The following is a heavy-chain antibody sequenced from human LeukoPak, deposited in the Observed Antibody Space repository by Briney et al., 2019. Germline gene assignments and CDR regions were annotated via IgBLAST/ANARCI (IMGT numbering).Heavy chain of an antibody. D-gene: IGHD3-3*01. CDR3: ARAQYYDFWSGYYTGSHAFDI. J-gene: IGHJ3*02. CDR2: INPNSGGT. Sequence: ASVKVSCKASGYTFTGYYMHRVRQAPGQGLEWMGWINPNSGGTNYAQKFQGRVTMTRDTSISTAYMELSRLRSDDTAVYYCARAQYYDFWSGYYTGSHAFDIWGQGTMVTVSS. V-gene: IGHV1-2*02. CDR1: GYTFTGYY.